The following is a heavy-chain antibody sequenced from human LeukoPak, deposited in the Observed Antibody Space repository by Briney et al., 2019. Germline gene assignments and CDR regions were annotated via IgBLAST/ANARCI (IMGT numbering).Heavy chain of an antibody. CDR2: IHPNSGGA. CDR1: GYTFTGYY. V-gene: IGHV1-2*02. J-gene: IGHJ3*02. Sequence: ASVKVSCKASGYTFTGYYIHWVRQAPGQGLEWMGWIHPNSGGANYAQKFQGRVTMTRDTSISTAYMELISLKSDDTAVYYCAGQSGQGDAFDIWGQGTMVTVSS. D-gene: IGHD1-14*01. CDR3: AGQSGQGDAFDI.